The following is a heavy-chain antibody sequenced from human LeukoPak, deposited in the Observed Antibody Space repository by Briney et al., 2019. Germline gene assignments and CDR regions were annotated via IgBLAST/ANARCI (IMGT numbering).Heavy chain of an antibody. CDR1: GGSFSGYY. Sequence: PSETLSLTCAVYGGSFSGYYWSWIRQPPGKGLEWIGEINHSGSTNYNPSLKSRVTISVDTSKNQFSLKLSSVTAADTAVYYCARARRGYSSGLDYWGQGTLVTVSS. CDR2: INHSGST. CDR3: ARARRGYSSGLDY. D-gene: IGHD5-18*01. J-gene: IGHJ4*02. V-gene: IGHV4-34*01.